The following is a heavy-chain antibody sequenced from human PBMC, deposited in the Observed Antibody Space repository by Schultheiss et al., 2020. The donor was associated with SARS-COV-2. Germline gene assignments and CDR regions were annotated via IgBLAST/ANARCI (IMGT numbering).Heavy chain of an antibody. V-gene: IGHV3-48*03. CDR3: AREEYGDYPLYYYKYYGMDV. CDR1: GFTFSSYE. D-gene: IGHD4-17*01. Sequence: GGSLRLSCAASGFTFSSYEMNWVRQAPGKGLEWVSYISSSGSTIYYADSVKGRFTISRDNAKNSLYLQMNSLRADDTAVYYCAREEYGDYPLYYYKYYGMDVWGQGTTVTVSS. CDR2: ISSSGSTI. J-gene: IGHJ6*02.